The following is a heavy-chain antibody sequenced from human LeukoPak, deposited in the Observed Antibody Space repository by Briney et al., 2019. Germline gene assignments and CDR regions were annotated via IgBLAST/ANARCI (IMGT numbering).Heavy chain of an antibody. Sequence: SETLSLTCTVSNGSISSYYWSWIRQPPGKGLEWIGYINYTGSTNYNPSLKSRVTISVDTSKNQFSLKLTSVTAADTAVYYCARDRTGDGYNTEWGQGTLVTVSS. CDR2: INYTGST. D-gene: IGHD5-24*01. J-gene: IGHJ4*02. CDR1: NGSISSYY. CDR3: ARDRTGDGYNTE. V-gene: IGHV4-59*01.